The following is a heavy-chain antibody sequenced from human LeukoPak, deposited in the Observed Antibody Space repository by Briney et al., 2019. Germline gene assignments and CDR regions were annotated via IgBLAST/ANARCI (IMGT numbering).Heavy chain of an antibody. CDR1: GDSISDDY. D-gene: IGHD3-3*02. V-gene: IGHV4-4*07. J-gene: IGHJ6*03. CDR3: ARDNGSGYTKGYEHYYYYLDV. CDR2: IHSGGTT. Sequence: SETLSLTCIVSGDSISDDYTWMRQPAGKGLEWIGRIHSGGTTNYNPSLMSRVTLSIDKSKKHISLRLTSVTAADTALYYCARDNGSGYTKGYEHYYYYLDVWGKGTTVTVSS.